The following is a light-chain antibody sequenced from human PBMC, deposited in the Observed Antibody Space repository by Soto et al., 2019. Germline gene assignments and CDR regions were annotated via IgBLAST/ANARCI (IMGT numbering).Light chain of an antibody. CDR3: QQYSSHST. V-gene: IGKV1-5*03. Sequence: DIQMTQSPSTLSASVGDRVTITCRASQSTSSYLAWYQQKPGKAPKLLIYQASSLENGVPSRFSGSGSGTEFSLTINSLQPDDFATYYCQQYSSHSTFGQGTKVDI. J-gene: IGKJ1*01. CDR2: QAS. CDR1: QSTSSY.